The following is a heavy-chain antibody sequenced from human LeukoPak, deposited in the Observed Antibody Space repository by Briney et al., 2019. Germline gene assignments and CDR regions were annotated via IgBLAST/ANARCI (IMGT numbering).Heavy chain of an antibody. CDR1: GGSISSGSYY. CDR3: ARDLLSGSYALDP. D-gene: IGHD1-26*01. CDR2: IYTSGST. V-gene: IGHV4-61*02. Sequence: SQTLSLTCTVSGGSISSGSYYWSWIRQPAGKGLEWIGRIYTSGSTNYNPSLKSRVTISVDTSKNQFSLKLSSVTAADTAVYYCARDLLSGSYALDPWGQGTLVTVSS. J-gene: IGHJ5*02.